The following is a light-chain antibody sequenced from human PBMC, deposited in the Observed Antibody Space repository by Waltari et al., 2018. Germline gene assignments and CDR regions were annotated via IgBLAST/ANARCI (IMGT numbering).Light chain of an antibody. J-gene: IGLJ1*01. CDR2: EVF. CDR1: TSDVGSYDL. V-gene: IGLV2-23*02. Sequence: QSALTQPASVSGTPGQSITISCSGTTSDVGSYDLVSWYQQHPGEAPKLLICEVFKRPPDTSGRCSGAKSGSTASLTISGLQPEDEADYYCGSYAGRGTDVFGSGTKVTVL. CDR3: GSYAGRGTDV.